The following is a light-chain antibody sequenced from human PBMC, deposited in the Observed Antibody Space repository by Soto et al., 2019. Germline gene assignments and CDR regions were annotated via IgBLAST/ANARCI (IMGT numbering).Light chain of an antibody. CDR1: QDITGD. CDR2: AAS. Sequence: DIQMTQSPSSLSASVGDRVTITCRASQDITGDLGWFQQKPGKAPKRLIYAASSLQSGVPSRFSGSASGTEFTLTISSLQPEDFATYYCLQHNSYPWTFGQGTKVEIK. J-gene: IGKJ1*01. CDR3: LQHNSYPWT. V-gene: IGKV1-17*01.